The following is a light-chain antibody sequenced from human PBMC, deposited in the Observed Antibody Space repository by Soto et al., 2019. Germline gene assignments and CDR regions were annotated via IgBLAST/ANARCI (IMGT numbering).Light chain of an antibody. Sequence: IVMTQSPATLSVSPGERATLSCRASQSVSNNLAWYQQKPGQAPRLLIYSASTRATGISARFSGSGSGTEFTLTISSLQSEDFAVYYCQQHNNWPPWTFGQGTKVEIK. J-gene: IGKJ1*01. CDR2: SAS. V-gene: IGKV3-15*01. CDR3: QQHNNWPPWT. CDR1: QSVSNN.